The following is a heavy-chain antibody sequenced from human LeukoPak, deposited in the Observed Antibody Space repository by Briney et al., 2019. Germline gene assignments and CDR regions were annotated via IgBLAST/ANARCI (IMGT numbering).Heavy chain of an antibody. CDR2: INLDGSEQ. CDR1: EFTFNNYG. V-gene: IGHV3-7*01. D-gene: IGHD3-10*01. J-gene: IGHJ4*02. CDR3: ARDEYYSKYDY. Sequence: GGSLRPSCAASEFTFNNYGMSWVRQAPGKGLEWVANINLDGSEQYYVDSVKGRFTISRDNAKNSLYLQMNSLRAEDTAVYFCARDEYYSKYDYWGQGTLVTVSS.